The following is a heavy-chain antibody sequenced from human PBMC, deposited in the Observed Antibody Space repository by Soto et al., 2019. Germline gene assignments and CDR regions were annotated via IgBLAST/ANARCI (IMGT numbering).Heavy chain of an antibody. D-gene: IGHD1-1*01. CDR3: ARDHGNGGYYYYGMDA. CDR1: GYAFSSYC. V-gene: IGHV1-18*01. Sequence: AXAVKVSCHASGYAFSSYCLVWLQQSPAQGREWMGWISVYNGNTNYAQKHHRRVNMTTDTSTSTAYMELRSLRSDDTAVYYCARDHGNGGYYYYGMDACGQGTTVTVSS. CDR2: ISVYNGNT. J-gene: IGHJ6*02.